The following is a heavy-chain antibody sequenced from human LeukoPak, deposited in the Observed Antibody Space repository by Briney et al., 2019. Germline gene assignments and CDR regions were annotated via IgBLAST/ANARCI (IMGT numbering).Heavy chain of an antibody. J-gene: IGHJ3*02. CDR2: IYYSGST. V-gene: IGHV4-59*08. CDR3: ARPNSMIRGVPDAFDI. D-gene: IGHD3-10*01. Sequence: SETLSLTCTVSGVSLTTHNWSWIRQPPGKGLEWIGFIYYSGSTRYNPSLQSRITISQDTSKNQFSLNLNSVTAADTAVYYCARPNSMIRGVPDAFDIWGQGTMVTVSS. CDR1: GVSLTTHN.